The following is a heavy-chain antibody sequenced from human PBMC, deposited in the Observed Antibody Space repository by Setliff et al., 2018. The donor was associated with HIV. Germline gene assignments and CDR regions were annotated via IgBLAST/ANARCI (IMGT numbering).Heavy chain of an antibody. D-gene: IGHD6-19*01. CDR2: ISAYNGNT. V-gene: IGHV1-18*01. J-gene: IGHJ4*02. CDR3: ARDPPSSGWYRADY. Sequence: GASVKVSCKASGDTFSSYAISWVRQAPGQGLEWMGWISAYNGNTDYAQKLQGRVTLTTDTSTSTAYMELRSLRSDDTAVYYCARDPPSSGWYRADYWGQGTLVTVSS. CDR1: GDTFSSYA.